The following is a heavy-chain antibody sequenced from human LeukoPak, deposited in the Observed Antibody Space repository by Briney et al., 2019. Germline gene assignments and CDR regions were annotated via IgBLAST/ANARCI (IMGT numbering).Heavy chain of an antibody. Sequence: GGSLRLSCAASGFPFSSYSMNWVRQAPGKGLEWVSSISSSSSYIYYADSVKGRFTISRDNAKNSLYLQMNSLRAEDTAVYYCARDLRGWFYFDYWGQGTLVTVSS. CDR2: ISSSSSYI. CDR3: ARDLRGWFYFDY. CDR1: GFPFSSYS. V-gene: IGHV3-21*01. D-gene: IGHD6-19*01. J-gene: IGHJ4*02.